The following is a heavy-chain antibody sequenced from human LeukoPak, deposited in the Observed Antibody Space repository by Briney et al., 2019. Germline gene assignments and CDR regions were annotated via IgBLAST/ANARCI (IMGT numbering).Heavy chain of an antibody. Sequence: SETLSLTCAVSGGSISSGGYSWSWIRQPPGKGLEWIGYIYYSGSTYYNPSPKSRVTISVDTSKNQFSLKLSSVTAADTAVYYCARVIGVVTATVFYYYYMDVWGKGTTVTVSS. D-gene: IGHD2-21*02. CDR2: IYYSGST. CDR1: GGSISSGGYS. V-gene: IGHV4-30-4*07. J-gene: IGHJ6*03. CDR3: ARVIGVVTATVFYYYYMDV.